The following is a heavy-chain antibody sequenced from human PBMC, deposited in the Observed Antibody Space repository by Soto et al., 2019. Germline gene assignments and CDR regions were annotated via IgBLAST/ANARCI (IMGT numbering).Heavy chain of an antibody. CDR3: ARDLAGSGWYSRQYYFDY. D-gene: IGHD6-19*01. V-gene: IGHV1-46*01. CDR2: INPSGGST. CDR1: GYTFTSYY. Sequence: ASVKVSCKASGYTFTSYYMHWVRQAPGQGLEWMGIINPSGGSTSYAQKFQGRVTMTTDTSTSTAYMELRSLRSDDTAVYYCARDLAGSGWYSRQYYFDYWGQGTLVTVSS. J-gene: IGHJ4*02.